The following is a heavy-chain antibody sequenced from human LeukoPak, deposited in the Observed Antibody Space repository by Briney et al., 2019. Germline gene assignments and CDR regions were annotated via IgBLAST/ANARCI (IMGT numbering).Heavy chain of an antibody. CDR3: ARDGEPGWFAMDY. CDR1: GFTFSSYW. V-gene: IGHV3-74*01. CDR2: INSDGSRT. D-gene: IGHD3-10*01. Sequence: GGSLRLSCAASGFTFSSYWMHWVRQAPGKGLVWVSRINSDGSRTNYADSVKGRFTISRDNAKNTLYLQMNSLRAEDTAVYYCARDGEPGWFAMDYWGEGTLVTVSS. J-gene: IGHJ4*02.